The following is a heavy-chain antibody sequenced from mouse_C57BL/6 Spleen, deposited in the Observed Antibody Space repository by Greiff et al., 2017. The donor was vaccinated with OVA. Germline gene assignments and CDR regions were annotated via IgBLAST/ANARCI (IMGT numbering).Heavy chain of an antibody. CDR3: AKFYPGYAMDY. V-gene: IGHV2-5*01. Sequence: QVQLQQSGPGLVQPSQSLSITCTVSGFSLTSYGVHWVRQSPGKGLEWLGVIWRGGSTDYNAAFMSRLSITQDNSKSQVFFKMNSLQADDTAIYYCAKFYPGYAMDYWGQGTSVTVSS. CDR2: IWRGGST. J-gene: IGHJ4*01. D-gene: IGHD2-1*01. CDR1: GFSLTSYG.